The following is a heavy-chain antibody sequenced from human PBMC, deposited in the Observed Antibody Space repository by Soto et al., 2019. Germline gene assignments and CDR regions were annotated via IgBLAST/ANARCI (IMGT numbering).Heavy chain of an antibody. CDR3: ATGLGNSDFDY. Sequence: EVQLVESGGGLVKPGGSTRLSCATSGFTFNDAWMSWVRQAPGKGLEWVGRIKRISDGGATDYAAPVKGRFTISRDDSKNTLYQQMNSLKAEDTAVYYCATGLGNSDFDYWGQGTLVTVSP. D-gene: IGHD4-4*01. V-gene: IGHV3-15*01. CDR1: GFTFNDAW. CDR2: IKRISDGGAT. J-gene: IGHJ4*02.